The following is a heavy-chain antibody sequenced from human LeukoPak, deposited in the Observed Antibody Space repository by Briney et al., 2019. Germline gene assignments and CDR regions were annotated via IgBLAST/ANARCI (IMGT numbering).Heavy chain of an antibody. Sequence: GASVKVSCKASGYTFTSYDINWVRQATGQGLEWMGWMNPNSGNTGYAQKFQGRDTMTRNTSISTAYMELSSLRSEDTAVYYCARFNWDILHYYYGMDVWGQGTTVTVSS. V-gene: IGHV1-8*01. CDR1: GYTFTSYD. D-gene: IGHD2-15*01. CDR3: ARFNWDILHYYYGMDV. CDR2: MNPNSGNT. J-gene: IGHJ6*02.